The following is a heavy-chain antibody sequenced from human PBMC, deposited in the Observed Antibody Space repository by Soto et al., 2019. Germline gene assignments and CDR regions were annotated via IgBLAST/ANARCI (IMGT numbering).Heavy chain of an antibody. D-gene: IGHD6-13*01. CDR1: GFTFSSYG. V-gene: IGHV3-33*06. CDR2: IWYDGSNK. J-gene: IGHJ5*02. Sequence: GGSLRLSCAASGFTFSSYGMHWVRQAPGKGLEWVAVIWYDGSNKYYADSVKGRFTISRDNSKNTVYLQMNSLRAEDTAIYYCAKDLVAAAASWGQGTLVTVSS. CDR3: AKDLVAAAAS.